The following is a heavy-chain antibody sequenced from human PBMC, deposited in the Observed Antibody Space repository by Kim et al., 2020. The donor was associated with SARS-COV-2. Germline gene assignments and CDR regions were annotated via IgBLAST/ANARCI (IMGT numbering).Heavy chain of an antibody. D-gene: IGHD3-10*01. CDR1: GFTFSSYG. Sequence: GGSLRLSCAASGFTFSSYGMHWVRQAPGKGLEWVAVIWYDGSNKYYADSVKGRFTISRDNSKNTLYLQMNSLRAEDTAVYYCAKGRGSGDGMDVWGQGTTVTVSS. CDR2: IWYDGSNK. J-gene: IGHJ6*02. V-gene: IGHV3-33*06. CDR3: AKGRGSGDGMDV.